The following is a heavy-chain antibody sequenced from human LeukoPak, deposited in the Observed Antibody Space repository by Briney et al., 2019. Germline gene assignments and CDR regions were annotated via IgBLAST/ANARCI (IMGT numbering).Heavy chain of an antibody. Sequence: GSLRLSCEASGFTFSAYAMTWVRQAPGKGLEWIGYIYYSGSTNYNPSLKSRVTISVDTSKNQFSLKVTSVTAADTAVYYCAANGGGSYLGAFDIWGQGTMVTVSS. J-gene: IGHJ3*02. D-gene: IGHD1-26*01. CDR2: IYYSGST. CDR1: GFTFSAYA. CDR3: AANGGGSYLGAFDI. V-gene: IGHV4-59*01.